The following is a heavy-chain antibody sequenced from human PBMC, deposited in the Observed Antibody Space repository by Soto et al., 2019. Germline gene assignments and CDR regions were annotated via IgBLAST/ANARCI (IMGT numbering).Heavy chain of an antibody. CDR1: GYSFTNYW. V-gene: IGHV5-51*01. CDR2: IYPSDSTA. D-gene: IGHD4-17*01. Sequence: PGASLKISCQGSGYSFTNYWIAWMRQMPGEGLEYMGIIYPSDSTARYSPSFQGQVTFSVDKSISTAYLQWNSLKASDTAMYYCARHGFYGDYSSNYFDPWGQGTLVTVSS. CDR3: ARHGFYGDYSSNYFDP. J-gene: IGHJ5*02.